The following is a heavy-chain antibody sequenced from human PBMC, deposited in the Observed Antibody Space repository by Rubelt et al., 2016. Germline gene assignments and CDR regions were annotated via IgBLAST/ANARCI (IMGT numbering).Heavy chain of an antibody. CDR1: GGSFSGYY. CDR2: INRSGST. Sequence: QVQLQQWGAGLLKPSETLSLTCAVYGGSFSGYYWSWIRQPPGKGLEWIGEINRSGSTNYNPSLKSRVTISVDTPKNQFSLTLGCVSASDTAVYFCARVNYYESIGYYSLDCWGQGTLVTVSS. CDR3: ARVNYYESIGYYSLDC. V-gene: IGHV4-34*01. J-gene: IGHJ4*02. D-gene: IGHD3-22*01.